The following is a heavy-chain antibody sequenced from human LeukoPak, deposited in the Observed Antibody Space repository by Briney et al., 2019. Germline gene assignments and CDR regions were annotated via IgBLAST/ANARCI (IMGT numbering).Heavy chain of an antibody. Sequence: SETLSLTCSVSGDSVSSSTYYWGWIRQPPGKGLEYIATIFYTGDTYYNPSLKSRVTISVDTSKNQFSLKLSSVTAGDTAVYYCAKSSPHYGDYPALWGQGTLVTVSS. D-gene: IGHD4-17*01. CDR3: AKSSPHYGDYPAL. V-gene: IGHV4-39*07. CDR2: IFYTGDT. CDR1: GDSVSSSTYY. J-gene: IGHJ4*02.